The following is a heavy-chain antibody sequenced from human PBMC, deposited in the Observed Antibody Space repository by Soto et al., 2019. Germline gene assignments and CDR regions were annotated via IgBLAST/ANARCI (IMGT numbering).Heavy chain of an antibody. J-gene: IGHJ4*02. V-gene: IGHV3-11*05. CDR3: ARDKQRALDY. CDR1: GFTFSDYY. Sequence: QVQLVESGGGLVKPGGSLRLSCAASGFTFSDYYMSWIRQAPGKGLEWVSYISGSSSYTNYADSVKGRFTISRDNAKNALCLQMNSLRAEDRALYYCARDKQRALDYWGQGTLVAVSS. D-gene: IGHD6-25*01. CDR2: ISGSSSYT.